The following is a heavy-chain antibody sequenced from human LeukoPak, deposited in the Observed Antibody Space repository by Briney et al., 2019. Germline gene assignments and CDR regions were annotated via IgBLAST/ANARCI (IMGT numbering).Heavy chain of an antibody. J-gene: IGHJ6*02. CDR2: INHSGST. Sequence: PSETLSLTCAFYGGSFSGYYRSWIRQPQPPGKGLEWIGEINHSGSTKYNPSLKSRVTISVDTSKNQFSLKLSSVTAADTAVYYCAREYRSTIGGEYGIDVWGQGTTVTVSS. V-gene: IGHV4-34*01. CDR3: AREYRSTIGGEYGIDV. D-gene: IGHD3-16*01. CDR1: GGSFSGYY.